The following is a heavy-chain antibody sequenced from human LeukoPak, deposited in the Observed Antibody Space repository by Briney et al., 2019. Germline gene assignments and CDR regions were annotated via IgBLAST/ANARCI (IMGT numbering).Heavy chain of an antibody. CDR1: GGSFSGYY. D-gene: IGHD1-7*01. CDR2: MYIRGST. CDR3: TRDLELGF. J-gene: IGHJ4*02. V-gene: IGHV4-59*10. Sequence: SETLSLTCAVYGGSFSGYYWSWIRQPPGKGLEWIGHMYIRGSTNYNPSLKSRVTMSVDTSKNQFSLKLTSVTAADTAVYYCTRDLELGFWGQGTLVIVST.